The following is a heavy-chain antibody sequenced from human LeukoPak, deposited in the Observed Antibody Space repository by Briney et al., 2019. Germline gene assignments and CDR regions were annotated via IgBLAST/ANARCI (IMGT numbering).Heavy chain of an antibody. CDR3: AKSLRAISDSGGYYSYFDY. V-gene: IGHV3-23*01. CDR2: IGGRGGTT. D-gene: IGHD3-22*01. Sequence: GGSLRLSCAASGFTFSSYAMTWVRQAPGKGLEWVSVIGGRGGTTYYADSVKGRFTVSRDNSKNTLFLQMNSLRADDTAVYYCAKSLRAISDSGGYYSYFDYWGQGTLVTVSS. CDR1: GFTFSSYA. J-gene: IGHJ4*02.